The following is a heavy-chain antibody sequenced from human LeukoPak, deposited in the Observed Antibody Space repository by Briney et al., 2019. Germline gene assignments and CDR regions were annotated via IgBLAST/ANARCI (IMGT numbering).Heavy chain of an antibody. D-gene: IGHD5-18*01. CDR2: IYYSGST. J-gene: IGHJ3*02. CDR3: ARDPAGGYRAFDI. CDR1: GGSISSYY. V-gene: IGHV4-59*12. Sequence: SETLSLTCTVSGGSISSYYWSWIRQPPGKGLEWIGYIYYSGSTNYNPSLKSRVTISVDTSKNQFSLRLSSVTAADTAVYYCARDPAGGYRAFDIWGQGTMVTVSS.